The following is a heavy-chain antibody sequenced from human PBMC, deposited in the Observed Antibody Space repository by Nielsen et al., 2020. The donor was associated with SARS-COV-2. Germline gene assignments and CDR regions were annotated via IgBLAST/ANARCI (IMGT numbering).Heavy chain of an antibody. D-gene: IGHD3-9*01. CDR3: ASPVGFGDFDIAQMDV. J-gene: IGHJ6*02. V-gene: IGHV1-69*13. CDR2: IIPIFGTA. CDR1: GGTFSSYA. Sequence: SVKVSCKASGGTFSSYAISWVRQAPGQGLEWMGGIIPIFGTANYAQKFQGRVTITADESTSTAYMELSSLRSEDMAVYYCASPVGFGDFDIAQMDVWGQGTTVTVSS.